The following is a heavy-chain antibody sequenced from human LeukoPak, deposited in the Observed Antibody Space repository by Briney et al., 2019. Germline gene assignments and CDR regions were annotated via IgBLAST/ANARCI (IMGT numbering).Heavy chain of an antibody. CDR3: MSPLAFSYGYFDY. V-gene: IGHV4-39*01. Sequence: SETLSLTCTVSGGSISSSSAYWGWIRQPPGKGLEWIGSIYYSKNTYYNPSLKSRVTISADTSKNQFSLTLGSVSATDTAVYYCMSPLAFSYGYFDYWGQGTLVTVSS. CDR1: GGSISSSSAY. CDR2: IYYSKNT. D-gene: IGHD5-18*01. J-gene: IGHJ4*02.